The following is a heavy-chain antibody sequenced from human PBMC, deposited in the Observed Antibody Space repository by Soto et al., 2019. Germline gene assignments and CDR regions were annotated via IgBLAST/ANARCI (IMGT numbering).Heavy chain of an antibody. D-gene: IGHD3-10*01. J-gene: IGHJ6*02. CDR3: ARGGRDGMDV. CDR2: ISAYNGNT. CDR1: GFTFTTYG. V-gene: IGHV1-18*01. Sequence: QVQLVQSGAEVKKPGASVKVSCKASGFTFTTYGFTWLRQAPGQGLEWMGWISAYNGNTNYAQKFQGRVTMTTDTSTSTVYLELRSLTSDDTAVYYCARGGRDGMDVWGQGTTVTLSS.